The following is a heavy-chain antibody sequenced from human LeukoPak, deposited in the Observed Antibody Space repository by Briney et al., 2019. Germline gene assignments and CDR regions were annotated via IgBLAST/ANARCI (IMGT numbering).Heavy chain of an antibody. D-gene: IGHD6-19*01. CDR1: GGSMSSNY. CDR3: ARGGWSMDY. CDR2: IYYSGST. J-gene: IGHJ4*02. Sequence: SETLSLTCTVSGGSMSSNYWSWIRQPPGKGLEWIGYIYYSGSTNYNPSLKSRATISVDTSKNQFSLKLSSVTAADTAVYYCARGGWSMDYWGQGTLVTVSS. V-gene: IGHV4-59*01.